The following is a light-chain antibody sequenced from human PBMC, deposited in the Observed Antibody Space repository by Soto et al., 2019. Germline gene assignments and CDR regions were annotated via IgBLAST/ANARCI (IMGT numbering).Light chain of an antibody. V-gene: IGLV2-14*01. Sequence: QSAPTQPASVSGPPGQSITISCTGTSSDVGGYNYVSWYQQHPGKAPKLMIYDVSNRPSGVSNRFSGSKSGNTASLTISGLQAEDEADYYCSSYTSSGTHVVFGGGTKLTVL. CDR2: DVS. CDR1: SSDVGGYNY. CDR3: SSYTSSGTHVV. J-gene: IGLJ2*01.